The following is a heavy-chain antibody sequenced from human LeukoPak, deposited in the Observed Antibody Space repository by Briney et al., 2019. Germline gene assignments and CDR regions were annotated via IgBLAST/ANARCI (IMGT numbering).Heavy chain of an antibody. CDR2: IYYRGST. Sequence: SETLPLTCTASGGSISSSSYYWGWIRQPPGKGLEWIGNIYYRGSTYYNPPLKSRVTISVDTSKNQFSLKLSSVTAADTAVYYCARDYGDYSFDYWGQGTLVTVSS. CDR1: GGSISSSSYY. V-gene: IGHV4-39*07. CDR3: ARDYGDYSFDY. D-gene: IGHD4-17*01. J-gene: IGHJ4*02.